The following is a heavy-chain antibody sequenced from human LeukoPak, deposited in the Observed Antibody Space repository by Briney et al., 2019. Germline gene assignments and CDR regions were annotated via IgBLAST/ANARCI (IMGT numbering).Heavy chain of an antibody. CDR3: ARGSSSWYIGAFDY. J-gene: IGHJ4*02. Sequence: GGSPRLSCAASGFTFSDYYMSWIRQAPGKGLEWVSYISSSSSYTNYADSVKGRFTISRDNAKNSLYLQMNSLRAEDTAVYCCARGSSSWYIGAFDYWGQGTLVTVSS. V-gene: IGHV3-11*06. CDR2: ISSSSSYT. CDR1: GFTFSDYY. D-gene: IGHD6-13*01.